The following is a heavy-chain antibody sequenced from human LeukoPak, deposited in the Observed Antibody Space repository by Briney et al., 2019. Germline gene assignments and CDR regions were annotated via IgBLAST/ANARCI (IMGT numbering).Heavy chain of an antibody. CDR2: IYYSGST. J-gene: IGHJ6*03. CDR3: ARTTEGYAGGPGYSYYYYMDV. Sequence: PSETLSLTCTVSGGSISSSSYCWGWIRQPPGKGLEWIGSIYYSGSTYYNPSLKSRVTISVDTSKNQVSLKLRSVTAADTAVYYCARTTEGYAGGPGYSYYYYMDVWGKGTTVTISS. D-gene: IGHD5-12*01. CDR1: GGSISSSSYC. V-gene: IGHV4-39*07.